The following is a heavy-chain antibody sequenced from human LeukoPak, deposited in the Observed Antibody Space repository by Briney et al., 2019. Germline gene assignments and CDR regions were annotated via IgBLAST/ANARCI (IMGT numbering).Heavy chain of an antibody. CDR2: IYYSGST. CDR3: ARHCPKDIVVVPAAVDY. CDR1: GGSISSRSYY. J-gene: IGHJ4*02. V-gene: IGHV4-39*01. Sequence: SETLSLTCTVSGGSISSRSYYWGWIRQPPGKGLEWIGSIYYSGSTYYNPSLKSRVTISVDTSKNQFSLKLSSVTAADTAVYYCARHCPKDIVVVPAAVDYWGQGTLVTVSS. D-gene: IGHD2-2*01.